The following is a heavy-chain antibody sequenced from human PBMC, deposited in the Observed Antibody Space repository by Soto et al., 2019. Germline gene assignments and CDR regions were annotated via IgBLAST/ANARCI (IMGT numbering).Heavy chain of an antibody. Sequence: DSVTVTCKASGYTFTGYYMHWVRQAPGQGLEWMGWINPNSGGTNYAQKFQGWVTMTRDTSISTAYMELSRLRSDDTAVYYCARAKSYGYNNWFDPSGHGALV. CDR3: ARAKSYGYNNWFDP. V-gene: IGHV1-2*04. J-gene: IGHJ5*02. CDR1: GYTFTGYY. CDR2: INPNSGGT. D-gene: IGHD5-18*01.